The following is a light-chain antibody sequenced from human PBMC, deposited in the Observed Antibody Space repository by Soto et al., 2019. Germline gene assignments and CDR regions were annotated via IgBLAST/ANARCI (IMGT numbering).Light chain of an antibody. J-gene: IGKJ1*01. CDR1: QSISSD. Sequence: EIVMTQSPATLSVSPGERATLSCRASQSISSDLAWYQQKHGQAPRLLIYGASTRATDIPARFSGSGSGTAFTLTISSLQSEDFAVYYWQQYNNWPPWTIGHGTKLEIK. V-gene: IGKV3-15*01. CDR2: GAS. CDR3: QQYNNWPPWT.